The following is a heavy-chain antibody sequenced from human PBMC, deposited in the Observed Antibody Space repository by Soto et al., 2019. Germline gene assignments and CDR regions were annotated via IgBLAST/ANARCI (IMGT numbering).Heavy chain of an antibody. J-gene: IGHJ3*02. CDR2: INHSGST. CDR3: ARGKVVGDAFDI. V-gene: IGHV4-34*01. CDR1: GGSFSGYY. Sequence: SETLSLTCAVYGGSFSGYYWSWIRQPPGKGLEWIGEINHSGSTNYNPSLKSRVTISVDTSKNQFSLKRSSVTAADTAVYYCARGKVVGDAFDIWGQGTMVTVSS. D-gene: IGHD3-22*01.